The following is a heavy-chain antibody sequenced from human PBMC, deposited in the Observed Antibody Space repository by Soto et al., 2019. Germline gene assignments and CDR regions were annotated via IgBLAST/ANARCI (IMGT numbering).Heavy chain of an antibody. Sequence: EVQLLESGGGLVQPGGSLRLSCAASGFTFSSYAMSWVRQAPGKGLEWVTAISGSGGSTYYADSVKGRFTISRDNSKNTLYLQMNSLRAEDTAVYYCANSIWGSYRKGAFDIWGQGTMVTVSS. CDR3: ANSIWGSYRKGAFDI. J-gene: IGHJ3*02. CDR1: GFTFSSYA. CDR2: ISGSGGST. D-gene: IGHD3-16*02. V-gene: IGHV3-23*01.